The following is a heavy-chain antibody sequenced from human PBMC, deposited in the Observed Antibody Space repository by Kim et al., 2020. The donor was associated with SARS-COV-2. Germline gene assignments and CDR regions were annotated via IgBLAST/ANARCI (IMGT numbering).Heavy chain of an antibody. Sequence: GGSLRLSCAASGFTFSSHVMHWVRQAPGKGLEWGALISYEGSTQRYTHSVKGRFTVSRDNSKNILFLQMNSLRPEDTAVYYCARNLVGDTDLGPWGQGTLVTVSS. J-gene: IGHJ5*02. CDR2: ISYEGSTQ. CDR1: GFTFSSHV. D-gene: IGHD1-26*01. CDR3: ARNLVGDTDLGP. V-gene: IGHV3-30*03.